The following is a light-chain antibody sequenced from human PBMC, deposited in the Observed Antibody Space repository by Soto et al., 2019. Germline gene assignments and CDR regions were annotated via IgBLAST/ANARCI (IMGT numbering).Light chain of an antibody. V-gene: IGKV1D-16*01. CDR3: QQYNSYYT. CDR2: AAS. Sequence: DIQMTQSPSSVSASVGDRVTITCRASQGISRWLAWYQQKPGKAPNLLIYAASSLQSGVPLRFSGSGSGTDFTLTISSLQPGDFATYYCQQYNSYYTFGQGTKVDIK. CDR1: QGISRW. J-gene: IGKJ2*01.